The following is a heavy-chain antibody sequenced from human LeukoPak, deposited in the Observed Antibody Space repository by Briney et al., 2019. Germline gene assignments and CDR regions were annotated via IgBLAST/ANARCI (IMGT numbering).Heavy chain of an antibody. V-gene: IGHV4-38-2*02. CDR3: ARDLVSRDIVVVPAANFDY. CDR1: GYSISSGYY. CDR2: IYHSGST. D-gene: IGHD2-2*01. Sequence: KPPETLSLTCTVSGYSISSGYYWGWIRQPPGKGLEWIGRIYHSGSTYYNPSLKSRVTISVDTSKNQFSLKLSSVTAADTAVYYCARDLVSRDIVVVPAANFDYWGQGTLVTVSS. J-gene: IGHJ4*02.